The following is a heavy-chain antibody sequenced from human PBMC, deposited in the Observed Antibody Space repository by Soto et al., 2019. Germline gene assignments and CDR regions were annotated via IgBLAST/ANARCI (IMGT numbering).Heavy chain of an antibody. CDR2: ISVSGSST. V-gene: IGHV3-23*01. CDR3: ASNTRYDPPDY. D-gene: IGHD3-16*01. Sequence: EVQLLESGGGLVQPGGYLRLSCAASGFTFSSYAMSWVRQAPGKGLAWVSGISVSGSSTYYADSVKGRFTSSRDNSKHQMYLQMISLRAEDTGVYYCASNTRYDPPDYWGQGTLVTVSS. J-gene: IGHJ4*02. CDR1: GFTFSSYA.